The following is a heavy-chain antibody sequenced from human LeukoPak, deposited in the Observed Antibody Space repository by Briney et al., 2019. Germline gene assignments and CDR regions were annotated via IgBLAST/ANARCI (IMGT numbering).Heavy chain of an antibody. CDR3: ARSIAAAGTYDYYYYMDV. V-gene: IGHV3-21*01. CDR1: GFTFSSYS. CDR2: ISSSSSYI. Sequence: GGSLRLSCAASGFTFSSYSMNWVRQAPGKGLEWVSSISSSSSYIYYADSVKGRFTISRDNAKNSLYLQMNSLRAEDAAVYYCARSIAAAGTYDYYYYMDVWGKGTTVTVSS. J-gene: IGHJ6*03. D-gene: IGHD6-13*01.